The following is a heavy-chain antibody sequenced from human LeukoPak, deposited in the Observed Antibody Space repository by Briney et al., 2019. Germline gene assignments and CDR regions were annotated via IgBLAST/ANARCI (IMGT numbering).Heavy chain of an antibody. CDR3: ARALGPSSTLDY. CDR2: IYSGGST. V-gene: IGHV3-66*01. J-gene: IGHJ4*02. Sequence: PGGSLRLSCAASGFTVSSNYMSWVRQAPGKGLEWVSVIYSGGSTYYADSVKGRFTISRDNSKNTLYLQMSSLRAEDTAVYYCARALGPSSTLDYWGQGTLVTVSS. CDR1: GFTVSSNY.